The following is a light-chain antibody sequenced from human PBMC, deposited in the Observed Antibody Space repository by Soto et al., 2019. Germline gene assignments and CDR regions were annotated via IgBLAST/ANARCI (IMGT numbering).Light chain of an antibody. J-gene: IGKJ1*01. Sequence: EIVLTQSPGTLSLSPVEGATLSCRASQSVSNSYLAWYQQKPGQSPRLLIYGTSNRATGIPDRFSGSGSGTDFTLTISRLEPEDFAVYYCQQYGSSPPWTFGQGTKVDIK. CDR3: QQYGSSPPWT. CDR1: QSVSNSY. CDR2: GTS. V-gene: IGKV3-20*01.